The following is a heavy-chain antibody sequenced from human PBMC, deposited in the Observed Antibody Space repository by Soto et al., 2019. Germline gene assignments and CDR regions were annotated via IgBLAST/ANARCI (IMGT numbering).Heavy chain of an antibody. CDR2: IVPIFGTA. CDR1: GGTFSSYA. D-gene: IGHD3-3*01. CDR3: ARSSGPRYDFWCGQPPRDYYYGMDG. J-gene: IGHJ6*02. V-gene: IGHV1-69*13. Sequence: SVKVSCKASGGTFSSYAISWVRQAPGQGLEWMGGIVPIFGTANYAQKFQGRVTITADESTSTAYMELSSLRSEDTAVYYCARSSGPRYDFWCGQPPRDYYYGMDGWGQGSTVTVSS.